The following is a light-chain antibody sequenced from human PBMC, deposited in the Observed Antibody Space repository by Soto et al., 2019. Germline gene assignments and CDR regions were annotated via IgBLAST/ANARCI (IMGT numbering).Light chain of an antibody. J-gene: IGLJ3*02. Sequence: SYVLTQPPSVSVAPGETATMTCGGDNIGRKSVHWYQQKPGQAPVLVVYDDTDRPLGIPERLSGSNSGNTATLTITKVEAGDEADYYCQVWDSGSDPWVFGGGTKLTVL. V-gene: IGLV3-21*02. CDR2: DDT. CDR1: NIGRKS. CDR3: QVWDSGSDPWV.